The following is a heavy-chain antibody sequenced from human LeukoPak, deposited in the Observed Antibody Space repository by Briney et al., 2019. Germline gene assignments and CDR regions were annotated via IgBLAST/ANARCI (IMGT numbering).Heavy chain of an antibody. Sequence: GGSLRLSCAASGFTFSNYAMSWVRQAPGNMLEWVSTFSGGLDPTYHADSVKGRFTISRDNSKNTLYLQMTSLGAEDTAVYYCAKGIYSSGWSYFDYWGHGTLVTVSS. CDR3: AKGIYSSGWSYFDY. V-gene: IGHV3-23*01. CDR2: FSGGLDPT. J-gene: IGHJ4*01. D-gene: IGHD6-19*01. CDR1: GFTFSNYA.